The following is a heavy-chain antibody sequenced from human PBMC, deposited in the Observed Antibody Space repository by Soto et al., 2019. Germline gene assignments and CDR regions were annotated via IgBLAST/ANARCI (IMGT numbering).Heavy chain of an antibody. CDR3: AKAGQDYDFWSGYSIYFDY. D-gene: IGHD3-3*01. Sequence: HLGGSLRLSCAASGFTFSSYAMSWVRQAPGKGLEWVSAISGSGGSTYYADSVKGRFTISRDNSKNTLYLQMNSLRAEDTAVYYCAKAGQDYDFWSGYSIYFDYWGQGTLVTVSS. V-gene: IGHV3-23*01. J-gene: IGHJ4*02. CDR1: GFTFSSYA. CDR2: ISGSGGST.